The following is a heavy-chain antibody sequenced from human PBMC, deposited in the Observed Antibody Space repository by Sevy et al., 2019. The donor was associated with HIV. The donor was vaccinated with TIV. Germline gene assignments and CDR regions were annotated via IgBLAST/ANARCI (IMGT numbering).Heavy chain of an antibody. J-gene: IGHJ6*03. V-gene: IGHV3-7*01. CDR3: ARKKPGIAAAGTHLIYYYYYMDV. Sequence: GGSLRLSCAASGFTFSSYWMSWVRQAPGKGLEWVANIKQDGSEKYYVDSVKGRFTISRDNAKNSLYLQMNSLRAEDTAVYYCARKKPGIAAAGTHLIYYYYYMDVWGKGTTVTVSS. D-gene: IGHD6-13*01. CDR1: GFTFSSYW. CDR2: IKQDGSEK.